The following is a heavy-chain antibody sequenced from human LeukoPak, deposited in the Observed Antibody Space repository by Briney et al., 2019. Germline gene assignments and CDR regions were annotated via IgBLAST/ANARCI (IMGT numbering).Heavy chain of an antibody. D-gene: IGHD3-3*01. CDR2: IKLDGSEK. Sequence: GGSLRLSCVASGFTFGKYWMSWVRQAPGKGLEWVANIKLDGSEKNYVDSVKGRFTISRDSTKNSLYLQMNSLRAEDTAVFYCARDQYDTWSRRGNFDSWGQGTLVIVSS. CDR1: GFTFGKYW. CDR3: ARDQYDTWSRRGNFDS. J-gene: IGHJ4*02. V-gene: IGHV3-7*03.